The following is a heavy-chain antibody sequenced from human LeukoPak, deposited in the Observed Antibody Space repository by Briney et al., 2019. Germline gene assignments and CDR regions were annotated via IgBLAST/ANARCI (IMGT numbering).Heavy chain of an antibody. V-gene: IGHV3-48*03. CDR1: GFTFSSYE. Sequence: GGSLRLSCAASGFTFSSYEMNWVRQAPGKGLEWVSYISSSGSTIYYADSVKGRFTISRDNAKNSLYLQMNSLRAEDTAVYYCARIRFNWGAPHFDYWGQGTLVTVSS. D-gene: IGHD7-27*01. CDR3: ARIRFNWGAPHFDY. CDR2: ISSSGSTI. J-gene: IGHJ4*02.